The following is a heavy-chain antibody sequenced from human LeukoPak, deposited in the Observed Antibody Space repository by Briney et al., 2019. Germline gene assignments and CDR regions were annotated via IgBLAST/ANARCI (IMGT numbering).Heavy chain of an antibody. D-gene: IGHD3-22*01. CDR3: ARVYYYDTSGPFDY. CDR2: IYYSGST. CDR1: GGSISSTTYY. Sequence: PSETLSLTCTVSGGSISSTTYYWGWIRQPPGKGLEWIGSIYYSGSTYYNPSLKSRVTISVDPSKNQFSLRLNSVTAADPAVYYCARVYYYDTSGPFDYWGQGTLVTVSS. J-gene: IGHJ4*02. V-gene: IGHV4-39*01.